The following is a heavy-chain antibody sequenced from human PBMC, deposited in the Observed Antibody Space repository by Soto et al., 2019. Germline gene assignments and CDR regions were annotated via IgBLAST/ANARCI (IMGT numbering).Heavy chain of an antibody. J-gene: IGHJ6*02. CDR2: IYHSGST. D-gene: IGHD2-15*01. CDR3: ARAGRGYCSGGSCYSGLPGMDV. Sequence: QVQLQESGPGLVKPSGTLSLTCAVSGGSISSSNWWSWVRQPPGKGLEWIGEIYHSGSTNYNPSLADRFSMSVCKFKNQFYLKLSSVPAADTAGYYCARAGRGYCSGGSCYSGLPGMDVWGHGTSVTVSS. CDR1: GGSISSSNW. V-gene: IGHV4-4*02.